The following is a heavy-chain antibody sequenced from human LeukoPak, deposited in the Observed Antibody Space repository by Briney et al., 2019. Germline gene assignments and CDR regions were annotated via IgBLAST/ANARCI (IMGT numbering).Heavy chain of an antibody. CDR2: IRSETDGGTT. Sequence: GGSLRLSCAASGFTFRDAGMSWVRQAPGKGLEWVGRIRSETDGGTTDYAAPVKGRFTISRDDSKSMVYLQMSSLKTEDTAVYFCAHRDTAMVRVDYWGQGTLVTVSS. CDR3: AHRDTAMVRVDY. V-gene: IGHV3-15*01. D-gene: IGHD5-18*01. CDR1: GFTFRDAG. J-gene: IGHJ4*02.